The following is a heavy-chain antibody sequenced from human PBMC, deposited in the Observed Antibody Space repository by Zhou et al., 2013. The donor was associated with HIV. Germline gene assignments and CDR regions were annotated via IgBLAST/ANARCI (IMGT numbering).Heavy chain of an antibody. J-gene: IGHJ5*02. CDR3: ARVDCSSTSCYSGRWFDP. D-gene: IGHD2-2*01. CDR2: IIPIFGTA. CDR1: GGTFSSYA. V-gene: IGHV1-69*05. Sequence: QVQLVQSGAEVKKPGSSVKVSCKASGGTFSSYAISWVRQAPGQGLEWMGGIIPIFGTANYAQKFQGRVTITTDESTSTAYMELSSLRSEDTAVYYCARVDCSSTSCYSGRWFDPWGQGTLVTVSS.